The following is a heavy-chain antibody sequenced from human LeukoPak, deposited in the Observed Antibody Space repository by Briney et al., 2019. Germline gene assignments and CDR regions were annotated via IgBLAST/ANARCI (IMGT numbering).Heavy chain of an antibody. CDR1: GDSVSNNRAA. CDR2: TYYRSKWNN. Sequence: SQSLSLTCAISGDSVSNNRAAWHWIRQSPSRGLEWLGRTYYRSKWNNDYAVSVQSRITINADTSKNQFSLRLTSVTAADTAVYYCARRGMEHTFYYYYYMDVWGKGTTVTVSS. CDR3: ARRGMEHTFYYYYYMDV. V-gene: IGHV6-1*01. D-gene: IGHD1/OR15-1a*01. J-gene: IGHJ6*03.